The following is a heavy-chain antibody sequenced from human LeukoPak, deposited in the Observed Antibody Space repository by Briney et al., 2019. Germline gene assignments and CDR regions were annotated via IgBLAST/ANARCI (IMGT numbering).Heavy chain of an antibody. V-gene: IGHV3-30*04. D-gene: IGHD5-18*01. CDR3: ARDLSGIAGYTYGRGIGY. J-gene: IGHJ4*02. CDR2: ISYDGSNK. CDR1: RFTFSSYA. Sequence: GGSLRLSCAASRFTFSSYAMHWVRQAPGKGLEWVAVISYDGSNKYYADSVKGRFTISRDNSKNTLYPQMNSLRAEDTAVYYCARDLSGIAGYTYGRGIGYWGQGTLVTVSS.